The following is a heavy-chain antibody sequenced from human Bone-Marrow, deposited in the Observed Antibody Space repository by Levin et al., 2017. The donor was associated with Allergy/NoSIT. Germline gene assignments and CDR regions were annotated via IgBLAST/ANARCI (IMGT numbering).Heavy chain of an antibody. Sequence: SQTLSLTCTVSGGSMSRYHWSWIRQPPGKRLEWIGYIYYSGSTRYNPSLKSRVTISVDTSKNQFSLKLSSVTAADTAVYYCARTISDGSGDCWGQGTLVTVSS. J-gene: IGHJ4*02. V-gene: IGHV4-59*08. CDR3: ARTISDGSGDC. CDR1: GGSMSRYH. CDR2: IYYSGST. D-gene: IGHD3-10*01.